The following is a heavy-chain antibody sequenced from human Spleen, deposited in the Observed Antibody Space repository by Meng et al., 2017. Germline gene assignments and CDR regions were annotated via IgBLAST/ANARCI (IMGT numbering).Heavy chain of an antibody. Sequence: QVPLQQWREGLCKHSYTLPRTGVVSGESFSEYYGDWIRQPPGKGLEWIGEINHSGSTNYNPSLESRATISVDTSQNNLSLKLSSVTAADSAVYYCARGPTTMAHDFDYWGQGTLVTVSS. J-gene: IGHJ4*02. D-gene: IGHD4-11*01. CDR1: GESFSEYY. V-gene: IGHV4-34*01. CDR2: INHSGST. CDR3: ARGPTTMAHDFDY.